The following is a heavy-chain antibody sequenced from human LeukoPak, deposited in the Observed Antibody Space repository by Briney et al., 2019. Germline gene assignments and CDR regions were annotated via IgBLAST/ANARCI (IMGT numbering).Heavy chain of an antibody. V-gene: IGHV3-23*01. CDR3: AKDKFIAAAVPDAFDI. CDR2: ISGSGGST. D-gene: IGHD6-13*01. J-gene: IGHJ3*02. Sequence: GGSLSLSCAASGFTFSSYAMSWVRQAPGKGLEWVSAISGSGGSTYYADSVKGRFTISRDNSKNTLYLQMNSLRAEDTAVYYCAKDKFIAAAVPDAFDIWGQGTMVTVSS. CDR1: GFTFSSYA.